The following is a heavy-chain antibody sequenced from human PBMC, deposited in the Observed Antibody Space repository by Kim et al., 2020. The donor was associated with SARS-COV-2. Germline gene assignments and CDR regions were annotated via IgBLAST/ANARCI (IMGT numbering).Heavy chain of an antibody. CDR3: ARPRGSRIAAINWFDP. Sequence: SETLSLTCTVSGGSISSSSYYWGWIRQPPGKGLEWIGSIYYSGSTYYNPSLKSRVTISVDTSKNQFSLKLSSVTAADTAVYYCARPRGSRIAAINWFDPWGQGTLVTVSS. CDR1: GGSISSSSYY. CDR2: IYYSGST. D-gene: IGHD6-6*01. J-gene: IGHJ5*02. V-gene: IGHV4-39*01.